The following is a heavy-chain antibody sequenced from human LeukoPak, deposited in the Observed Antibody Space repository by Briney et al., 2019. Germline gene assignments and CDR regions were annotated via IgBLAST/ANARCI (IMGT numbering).Heavy chain of an antibody. V-gene: IGHV4-59*08. CDR2: IYYSGST. Sequence: SETLSLTCTVSGGSISSYYWSWIRQPPGKGLEWIGYIYYSGSTNYNPSLKSRVTISVDTSKNQLSLKLSSVTAADTAVYYCAKVMPPGRIRFYSYYMDVWGKGTTVTVS. CDR3: AKVMPPGRIRFYSYYMDV. D-gene: IGHD3-16*01. CDR1: GGSISSYY. J-gene: IGHJ6*03.